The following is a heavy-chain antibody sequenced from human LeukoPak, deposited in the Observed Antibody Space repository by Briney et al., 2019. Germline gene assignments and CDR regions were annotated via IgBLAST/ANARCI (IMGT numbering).Heavy chain of an antibody. CDR3: ARERITMIVVVNGPFDY. D-gene: IGHD3-22*01. J-gene: IGHJ4*02. Sequence: SQTLSLTCTVSGRSISSGSYYWSWVRQPAGNGLEWIGRIYTSGSTNYNPSLKSRVTISVGTSKNRFSLKLSSVTAADTAVYYCARERITMIVVVNGPFDYWGQGTMVTVCS. CDR2: IYTSGST. V-gene: IGHV4-61*02. CDR1: GRSISSGSYY.